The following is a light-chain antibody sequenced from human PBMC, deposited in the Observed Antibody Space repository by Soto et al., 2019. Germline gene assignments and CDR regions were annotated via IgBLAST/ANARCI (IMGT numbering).Light chain of an antibody. Sequence: EIVMTQSPATLSVSPGERATFSCRASQSVNTNLAWYQQMPGQAPRLLIYGASTRASGIPARFSGSGSGTEFTLTISSLQSEDFAVDYCLQFDNSPLYTFGQGTKVEIK. CDR1: QSVNTN. CDR3: LQFDNSPLYT. V-gene: IGKV3-15*01. J-gene: IGKJ2*01. CDR2: GAS.